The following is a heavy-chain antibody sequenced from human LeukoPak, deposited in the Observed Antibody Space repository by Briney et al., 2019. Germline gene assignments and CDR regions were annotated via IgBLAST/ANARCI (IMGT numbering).Heavy chain of an antibody. Sequence: GALRLSCAASGFTFRSYGMHWGRQAPGKGLGGGANIKQDGSEKYYVDSVKGRFTISRDNAKNSLYLQMNSLRAEDTAVYYCARDSKDIVVVVAAHAFDIWGQGTMVTVSS. V-gene: IGHV3-7*03. J-gene: IGHJ3*02. CDR1: GFTFRSYG. CDR3: ARDSKDIVVVVAAHAFDI. D-gene: IGHD2-15*01. CDR2: IKQDGSEK.